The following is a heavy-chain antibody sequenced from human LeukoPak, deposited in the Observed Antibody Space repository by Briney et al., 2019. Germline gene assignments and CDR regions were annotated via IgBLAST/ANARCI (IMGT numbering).Heavy chain of an antibody. CDR1: GGSISSFY. CDR2: IDYSGRT. J-gene: IGHJ5*02. CDR3: ARHLPGYSNTWPGP. Sequence: SETLSLTCTVSGGSISSFYWSWIRQPPGKGLEWIGNIDYSGRTKYNPSLMSRATLLKDAPKNQFSLKLSSVTAADTAVYYCARHLPGYSNTWPGPWGQGNLVTVSS. D-gene: IGHD4-11*01. V-gene: IGHV4-59*01.